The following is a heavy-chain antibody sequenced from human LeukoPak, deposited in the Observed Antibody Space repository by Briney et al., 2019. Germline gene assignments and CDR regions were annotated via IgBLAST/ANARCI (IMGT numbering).Heavy chain of an antibody. J-gene: IGHJ4*02. CDR3: TRVLSDSSSAKFDY. Sequence: GGSLRLSCAASGFTFSGSAMHWVRQASGKGLEWVGRIRSKANSYATAYAASVKGRFTISRDDSKNTAYLQMSSLKTEDTAVYYCTRVLSDSSSAKFDYWGQGTLVTVSS. V-gene: IGHV3-73*01. D-gene: IGHD6-13*01. CDR1: GFTFSGSA. CDR2: IRSKANSYAT.